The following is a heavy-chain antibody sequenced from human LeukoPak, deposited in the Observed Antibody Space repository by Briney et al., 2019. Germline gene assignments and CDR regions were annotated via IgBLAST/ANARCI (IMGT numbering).Heavy chain of an antibody. CDR2: IYWDDDK. Sequence: TXGVGVGXXXXXXXXXLEXLALIYWDDDKRYSPSLKSRLTITKDTSKNQVVLSMTNMDPVDTATYYCAHRMNDSSGYRWFDPWGQGTLVTVSS. J-gene: IGHJ5*02. D-gene: IGHD3-22*01. V-gene: IGHV2-5*02. CDR3: AHRMNDSSGYRWFDP. CDR1: TXGVG.